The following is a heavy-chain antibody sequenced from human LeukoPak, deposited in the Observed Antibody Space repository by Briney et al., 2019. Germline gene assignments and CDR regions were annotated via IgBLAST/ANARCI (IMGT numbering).Heavy chain of an antibody. V-gene: IGHV3-23*01. CDR1: GITLSNYG. CDR3: ASGRGPGTYSGY. D-gene: IGHD6-13*01. J-gene: IGHJ4*02. Sequence: GGSLRLSCAVSGITLSNYGMSWVRQAPGKGLEWVAGISDSGGRTNYADSVKGRFTISRDNAKNSLFLQMNSLRAEDTAVYYCASGRGPGTYSGYWGQGTLVTVSS. CDR2: ISDSGGRT.